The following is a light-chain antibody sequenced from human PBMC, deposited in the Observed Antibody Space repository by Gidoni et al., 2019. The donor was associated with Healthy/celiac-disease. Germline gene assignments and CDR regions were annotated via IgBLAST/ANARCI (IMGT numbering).Light chain of an antibody. CDR3: QAWDSSTEV. J-gene: IGLJ1*01. CDR2: QDS. CDR1: KLGDKY. V-gene: IGLV3-1*01. Sequence: SYELPQPPSVSVSPGQTASIPCSGDKLGDKYACWYQQKPGQSPVLVIYQDSKRPSGIPERFSGSNSGNTATLTISGTQAMDEADYYCQAWDSSTEVFGTGTKVTVL.